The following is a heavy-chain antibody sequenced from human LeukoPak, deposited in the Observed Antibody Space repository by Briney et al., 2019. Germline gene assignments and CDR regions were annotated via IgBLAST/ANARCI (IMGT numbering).Heavy chain of an antibody. J-gene: IGHJ4*02. D-gene: IGHD2-15*01. CDR3: ARVGCNGGPCNYQFDFDY. Sequence: SETLSLTCAVYGGFFNGYYWNWIRQPPGKGLEWIGEIYRSGSTNYNPSLKSRVTISVDTSKNQFSLKLSSVTAADTAVYYCARVGCNGGPCNYQFDFDYWGQGILVTVSS. CDR2: IYRSGST. CDR1: GGFFNGYY. V-gene: IGHV4-34*01.